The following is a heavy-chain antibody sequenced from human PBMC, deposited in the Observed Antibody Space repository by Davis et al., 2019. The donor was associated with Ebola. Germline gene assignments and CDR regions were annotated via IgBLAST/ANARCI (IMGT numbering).Heavy chain of an antibody. Sequence: AASVKVSCKASGYTFTSYAMHWVRQAPGQRLEWMGWINAGNGNTKYSQKFQGRVTITRDTSASTAYMELSSLRSEDTAVYYCARDITYYDSSGYYLTGAWYFDLWGRGTLVTVSS. D-gene: IGHD3-22*01. V-gene: IGHV1-3*01. CDR2: INAGNGNT. CDR3: ARDITYYDSSGYYLTGAWYFDL. CDR1: GYTFTSYA. J-gene: IGHJ2*01.